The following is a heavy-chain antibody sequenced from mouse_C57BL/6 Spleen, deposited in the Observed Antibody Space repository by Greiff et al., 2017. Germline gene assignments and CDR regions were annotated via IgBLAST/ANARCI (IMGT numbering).Heavy chain of an antibody. V-gene: IGHV1-81*01. D-gene: IGHD2-5*01. CDR3: GRVGTTGYDYAMDY. Sequence: VQLQQSGAELARPGASVKLSCKASGYTFTSYGISWVKQRTGQGLEWIGEIYPRSGNTYYNEKFKGKATLTADKSSSTASMELRSLTSEDSAVYFCGRVGTTGYDYAMDYWGQGTSVTVSS. CDR1: GYTFTSYG. J-gene: IGHJ4*01. CDR2: IYPRSGNT.